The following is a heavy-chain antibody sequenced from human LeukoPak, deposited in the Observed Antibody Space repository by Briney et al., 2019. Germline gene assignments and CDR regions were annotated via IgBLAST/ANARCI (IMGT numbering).Heavy chain of an antibody. Sequence: ASVKVSCKTSGYTFTNYGISWVRQAPGLGLEWMGWISAYNGNTNYAQKVQGRVTMTTDTSTSTAYMEQRSLRFDDTAVYYCARDQSVRLLQTSSTYFKHVFAIWGQGSMVTVSS. CDR2: ISAYNGNT. J-gene: IGHJ3*02. D-gene: IGHD6-13*01. V-gene: IGHV1-18*01. CDR1: GYTFTNYG. CDR3: ARDQSVRLLQTSSTYFKHVFAI.